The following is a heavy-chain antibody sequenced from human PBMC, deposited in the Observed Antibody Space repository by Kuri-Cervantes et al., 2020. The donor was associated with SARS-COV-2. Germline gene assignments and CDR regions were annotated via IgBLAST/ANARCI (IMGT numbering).Heavy chain of an antibody. CDR3: ARRGAGSSSAAFDI. CDR2: IYYSGST. J-gene: IGHJ3*02. CDR1: GGSISSYY. D-gene: IGHD6-6*01. Sequence: ESLKISCTVSGGSISSYYWSWIRQPPGKGLEWIGYIYYSGSTNYNPSLKSRVTISLDTSKNQFSLKLSSVTAADTAVYYCARRGAGSSSAAFDIWGLGTMVTVSS. V-gene: IGHV4-59*08.